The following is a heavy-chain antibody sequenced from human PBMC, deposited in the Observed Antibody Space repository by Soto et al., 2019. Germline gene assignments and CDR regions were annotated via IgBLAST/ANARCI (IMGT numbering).Heavy chain of an antibody. CDR2: IRNKADKYAT. CDR3: ARRIAVTGQALVPIDC. CDR1: GLTFSASA. V-gene: IGHV3-73*02. J-gene: IGHJ4*02. Sequence: EVQLVESGGGLVQPGGSLKLSCVASGLTFSASAMHWVRQASGKGLEWVGRIRNKADKYATVYAAPVQGRFTISRDDSKSMAYLQMNSLRAEDTAVYYCARRIAVTGQALVPIDCWGQGTLVTVSS. D-gene: IGHD6-19*01.